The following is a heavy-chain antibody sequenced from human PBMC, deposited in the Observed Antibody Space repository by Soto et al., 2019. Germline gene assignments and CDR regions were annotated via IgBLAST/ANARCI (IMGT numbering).Heavy chain of an antibody. D-gene: IGHD6-13*01. J-gene: IGHJ5*02. CDR1: GGSISSSSYY. Sequence: SETLSLTCTVSGGSISSSSYYWGWNRQPTGKGREWIGSIYYSGSTYYNPTLKSRVTISVDTSKNQFSLKLSSVTAADTAVYYCARHVFRAAAGTYIWLDPCGQGTLVTVSA. CDR3: ARHVFRAAAGTYIWLDP. CDR2: IYYSGST. V-gene: IGHV4-39*01.